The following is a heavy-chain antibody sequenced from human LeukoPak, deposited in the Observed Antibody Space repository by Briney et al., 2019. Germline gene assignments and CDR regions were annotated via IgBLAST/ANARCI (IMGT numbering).Heavy chain of an antibody. CDR3: ARCIAAAGSYNWFDP. J-gene: IGHJ5*02. CDR1: GGPISSYY. V-gene: IGHV4-4*07. D-gene: IGHD6-13*01. CDR2: IYTSGST. Sequence: SETLSLTCTVSGGPISSYYWSWIRQPAGKGLEWIGRIYTSGSTNYNPSLKSRVTMSVDTSKNQFSLKLSSVTAADTAVYYCARCIAAAGSYNWFDPWGQGTLVTVSS.